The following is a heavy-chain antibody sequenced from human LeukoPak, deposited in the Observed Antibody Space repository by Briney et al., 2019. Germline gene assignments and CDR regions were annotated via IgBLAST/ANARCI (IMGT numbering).Heavy chain of an antibody. Sequence: PSETLSLTCAVYGGSFSGYYWSWVRQPPGKGLEWIGEINHSGSTNYNPSLKSRVTISVDTSKNQFSLKLSSVTAADTAVYYCAREFTMVRGVITYFDYWGQGTLVTVSS. CDR2: INHSGST. CDR3: AREFTMVRGVITYFDY. CDR1: GGSFSGYY. J-gene: IGHJ4*02. D-gene: IGHD3-10*01. V-gene: IGHV4-34*01.